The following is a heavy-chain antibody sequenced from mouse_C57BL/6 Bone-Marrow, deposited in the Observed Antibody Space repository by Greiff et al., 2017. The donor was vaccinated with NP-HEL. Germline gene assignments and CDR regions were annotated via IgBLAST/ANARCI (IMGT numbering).Heavy chain of an antibody. CDR2: IDPSDSYT. V-gene: IGHV1-69*01. CDR1: GYTFTSYW. CDR3: ARESNYVDYAMDY. Sequence: QVQLQQPGAELVMPGASVKLSCKASGYTFTSYWMHWVKQRPGQGLEWIGEIDPSDSYTNYNQKFKGKSTLTVDKSSSTAYMQLSSLTSEDSAVYYCARESNYVDYAMDYWGQGTSVTVSS. D-gene: IGHD2-5*01. J-gene: IGHJ4*01.